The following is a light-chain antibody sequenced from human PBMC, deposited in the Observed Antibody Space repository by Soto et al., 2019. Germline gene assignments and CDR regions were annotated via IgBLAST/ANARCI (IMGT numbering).Light chain of an antibody. CDR3: QQFSSYPLT. J-gene: IGKJ4*01. V-gene: IGKV3-20*01. Sequence: EIGLTQSPGTLSLSTGERATLSCRASQSVSSSYLAWYQQKPGQAPRLLIYDASSRATGIPDRFSGGGSGTDFTLTISRLEPEDFAVYYCQQFSSYPLTFGGGTKVDIK. CDR2: DAS. CDR1: QSVSSSY.